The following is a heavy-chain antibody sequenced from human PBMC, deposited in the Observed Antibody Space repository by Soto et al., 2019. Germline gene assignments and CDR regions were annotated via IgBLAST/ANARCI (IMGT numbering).Heavy chain of an antibody. V-gene: IGHV4-4*02. CDR1: GGSMSGTNF. D-gene: IGHD6-6*01. CDR2: INHTGTT. Sequence: QVQLQESGPGLVKPSETLSLTCTVSGGSMSGTNFWNWVRQPPGKGLEWIGEINHTGTTNYNPSLKSRVTISVDTSKNQFSLKLTSVTAADTAVYYCADPPASFWGQGLLVTVSS. CDR3: ADPPASF. J-gene: IGHJ4*02.